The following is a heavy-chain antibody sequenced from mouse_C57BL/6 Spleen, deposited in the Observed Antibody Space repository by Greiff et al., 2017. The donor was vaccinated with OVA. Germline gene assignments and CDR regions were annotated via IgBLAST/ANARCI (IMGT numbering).Heavy chain of an antibody. CDR2: ISSGSSTI. CDR1: GFTFSDYG. CDR3: ARGDYYGSSLFDY. V-gene: IGHV5-17*01. D-gene: IGHD1-1*01. Sequence: EVKVVESGGGLVKPGGSLKLSCAASGFTFSDYGMHWVRQAPEKGLEWVAYISSGSSTIYYADTVKGRFTISRDNAKNTLFLQMTSLRSEDTAMYYCARGDYYGSSLFDYWGQGTTLTVSS. J-gene: IGHJ2*01.